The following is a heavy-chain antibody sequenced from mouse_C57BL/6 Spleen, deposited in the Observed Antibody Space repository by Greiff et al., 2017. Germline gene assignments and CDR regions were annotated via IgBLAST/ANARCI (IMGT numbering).Heavy chain of an antibody. Sequence: QVQLQQSGAELVRPGSSVKLSCKASGYTFTSYWMHWVKQRPIQGLEWIGNIDPSDSETHYNQKFKDKATLTVDKSSSTAYMQLSSLTSEDSAVYYCARENYGSSWFAYWGQGTLVTVSA. CDR3: ARENYGSSWFAY. CDR1: GYTFTSYW. D-gene: IGHD1-1*01. V-gene: IGHV1-52*01. CDR2: IDPSDSET. J-gene: IGHJ3*01.